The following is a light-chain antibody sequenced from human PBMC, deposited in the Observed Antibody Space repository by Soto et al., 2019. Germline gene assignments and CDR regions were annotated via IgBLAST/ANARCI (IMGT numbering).Light chain of an antibody. J-gene: IGKJ1*01. CDR1: QSVSSDY. CDR2: GAS. CDR3: QHYGTA. Sequence: EIVLTQSPGTLSLSPGERATLSCRASQSVSSDYLAWYQQRPGQAPRLLIYGASSRATGVPDRFSGSGSGTDFTLTISRLESEDFAVYYCQHYGTAFGQGTKVDIK. V-gene: IGKV3-20*01.